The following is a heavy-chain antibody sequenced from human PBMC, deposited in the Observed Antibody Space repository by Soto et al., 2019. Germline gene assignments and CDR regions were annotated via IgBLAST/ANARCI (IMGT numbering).Heavy chain of an antibody. Sequence: QVQLVQSGAEVKEPGASVKVSCKASGYTFTSYGISWVRQAPGQGLEWMGWISAYNGNTNYAQKLQGRVTMTTDTATSTGYMELRGLRTDDTAVYYCARDGEVVPADLDPWGQGPLVSVSS. CDR1: GYTFTSYG. D-gene: IGHD2-2*01. V-gene: IGHV1-18*01. CDR2: ISAYNGNT. CDR3: ARDGEVVPADLDP. J-gene: IGHJ5*02.